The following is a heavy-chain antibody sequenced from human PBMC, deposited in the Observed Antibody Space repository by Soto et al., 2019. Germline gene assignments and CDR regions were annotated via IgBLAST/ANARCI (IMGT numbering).Heavy chain of an antibody. CDR3: DSSPHIVLRVYAITGPDYFDY. D-gene: IGHD2-8*01. Sequence: ASVKVSCKASGYTFTSYYMHWVRQAPGQGLEWMGIINPSGGSTSYAQKFQGRVTMTRDTSTSTVYMELSSLRSEDTAVYYCDSSPHIVLRVYAITGPDYFDYWGQGTLVTVSS. CDR1: GYTFTSYY. CDR2: INPSGGST. V-gene: IGHV1-46*03. J-gene: IGHJ4*02.